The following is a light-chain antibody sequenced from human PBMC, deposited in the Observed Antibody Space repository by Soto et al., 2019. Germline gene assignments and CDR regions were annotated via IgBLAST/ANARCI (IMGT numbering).Light chain of an antibody. CDR2: DVS. V-gene: IGKV1-5*01. J-gene: IGKJ3*01. Sequence: DIQMTQSPSTLSASVGDRVTITCRASQSISSWLAWYQQKPGKAPKLLIYDVSSLESGVPSRFSGSGSGTEFTLTISSLQPDDFATYYCQQYNSYPRTFGPGTKVDIK. CDR3: QQYNSYPRT. CDR1: QSISSW.